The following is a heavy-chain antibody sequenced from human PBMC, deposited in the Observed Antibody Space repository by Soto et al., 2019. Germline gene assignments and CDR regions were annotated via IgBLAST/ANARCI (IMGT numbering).Heavy chain of an antibody. D-gene: IGHD6-13*01. J-gene: IGHJ4*02. Sequence: LSLTCTFSGGSISSYYWSWIRQPPGKGLEWIGYIYYSGSTNYNPSLKSRVTISVDTSKNQFSLKLSSVTAADTAVYYCARRSFSSSWFFDYWGQGTLVTVSS. CDR2: IYYSGST. CDR1: GGSISSYY. V-gene: IGHV4-59*08. CDR3: ARRSFSSSWFFDY.